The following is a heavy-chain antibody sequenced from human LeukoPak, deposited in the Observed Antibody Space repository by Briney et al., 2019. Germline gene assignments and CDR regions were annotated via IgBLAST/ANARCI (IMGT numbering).Heavy chain of an antibody. Sequence: GGSLRLSCAASGFTFSSYSMNWVRQAPGKGLEWVSSISGSSSYIYYADSVKGRFTISRDNAKNSLYLQMNSLRAEDTAVYYCARDPLGDYYDSFGERYWGQGTLVTVSS. CDR3: ARDPLGDYYDSFGERY. V-gene: IGHV3-21*01. D-gene: IGHD3-22*01. CDR2: ISGSSSYI. CDR1: GFTFSSYS. J-gene: IGHJ4*02.